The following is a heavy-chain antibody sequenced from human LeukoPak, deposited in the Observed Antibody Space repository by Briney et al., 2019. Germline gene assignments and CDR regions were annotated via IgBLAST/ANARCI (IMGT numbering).Heavy chain of an antibody. CDR2: MNPNSGNT. Sequence: ASVKVSCKASGYTFTSYDINWVRQATGQGLEWMGWMNPNSGNTGYAQKFQGRVTMTRSTSISTAYMELSSLRSEDTAVYYCARLAALETARPYFDYWGQGTLVTVSS. D-gene: IGHD1-1*01. V-gene: IGHV1-8*01. CDR1: GYTFTSYD. J-gene: IGHJ4*02. CDR3: ARLAALETARPYFDY.